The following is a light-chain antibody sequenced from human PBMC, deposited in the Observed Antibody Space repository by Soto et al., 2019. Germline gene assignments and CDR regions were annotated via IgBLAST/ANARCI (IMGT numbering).Light chain of an antibody. Sequence: QSVLTQPPSVSGAPGQRVTISWTGSSSNIGAGYDVHWYQQLPGTAPKLLIYGNSNRPSGVPDRFSGSKSGTSASLAITGLQAEDEADYYCQSYDSSLSGTTVFATGTKVIVL. V-gene: IGLV1-40*01. CDR2: GNS. CDR3: QSYDSSLSGTTV. CDR1: SSNIGAGYD. J-gene: IGLJ1*01.